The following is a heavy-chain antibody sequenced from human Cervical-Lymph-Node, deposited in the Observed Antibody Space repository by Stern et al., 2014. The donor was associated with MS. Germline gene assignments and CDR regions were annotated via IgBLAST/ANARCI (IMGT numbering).Heavy chain of an antibody. D-gene: IGHD6-13*01. J-gene: IGHJ4*02. CDR1: GFTFSRYT. CDR3: ARRKDIAEVGPIFDS. CDR2: IISSSTSI. V-gene: IGHV3-21*01. Sequence: EVHLVESGGGLVKPGGSLRLSCAASGFTFSRYTMNWVRQAPGKGLEWISSIISSSTSIYYADSVQGRFTISRDNAKNSLYLQMNSLRAEDTAVYYCARRKDIAEVGPIFDSWGQGTLVTVSS.